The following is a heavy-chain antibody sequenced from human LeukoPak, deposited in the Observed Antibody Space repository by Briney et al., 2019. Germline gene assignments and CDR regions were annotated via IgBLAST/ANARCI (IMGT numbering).Heavy chain of an antibody. CDR1: GFIFSNYA. Sequence: PGGSLRLSCAASGFIFSNYAMHWVRQAPGKGLEYVSAISSNGGSTYYANSVKGRFTISRDNSKNTLYLQMGSLRAEDMAVYYCARSYLYYDILTGPELYYYGMDVWGQGTTVTVSS. D-gene: IGHD3-9*01. J-gene: IGHJ6*02. CDR2: ISSNGGST. V-gene: IGHV3-64*01. CDR3: ARSYLYYDILTGPELYYYGMDV.